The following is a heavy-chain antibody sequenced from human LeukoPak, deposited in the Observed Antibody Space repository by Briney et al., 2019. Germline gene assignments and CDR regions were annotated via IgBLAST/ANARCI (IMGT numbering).Heavy chain of an antibody. CDR3: ARVSSSSWYRGAFDI. V-gene: IGHV3-7*01. CDR1: GFTFRNYG. CDR2: IKLDGSDE. D-gene: IGHD6-13*01. J-gene: IGHJ3*02. Sequence: PGGSLRLSCATSGFTFRNYGMSWVRQAPGKGLEWLANIKLDGSDEHYADSVKGRFTISRDNAKNSLYLQMNSLRAEDTAVYYCARVSSSSWYRGAFDIWGQGTMVTVSS.